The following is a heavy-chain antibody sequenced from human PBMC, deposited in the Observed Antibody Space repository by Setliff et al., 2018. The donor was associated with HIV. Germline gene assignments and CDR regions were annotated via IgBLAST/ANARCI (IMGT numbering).Heavy chain of an antibody. CDR2: ISWDGSST. CDR1: GFTFDDYT. Sequence: GGSLRLSCGASGFTFDDYTMHWVRQVPGKGLEWLSLISWDGSSTYYAESVKGRCTISRDNSKESLYLQMNSLTTEDTALYYCVKPHTLYSNSLISYFDYWGQGTLVTVSS. J-gene: IGHJ4*02. CDR3: VKPHTLYSNSLISYFDY. D-gene: IGHD4-4*01. V-gene: IGHV3-43*01.